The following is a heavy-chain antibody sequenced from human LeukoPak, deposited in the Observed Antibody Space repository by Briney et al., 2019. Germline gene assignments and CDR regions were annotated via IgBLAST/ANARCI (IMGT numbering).Heavy chain of an antibody. CDR2: IGGSGGST. D-gene: IGHD3-10*01. Sequence: TGGSLRLSCAASGFTFSSYAMSWVRQAPGKGLEWVSAIGGSGGSTYYADSVKGRFTISRDNSKNTVYLQMNSLRAEDTAVYYCAKARSAVRGVIGDFDYWGQGTLVTVSS. J-gene: IGHJ4*02. CDR1: GFTFSSYA. CDR3: AKARSAVRGVIGDFDY. V-gene: IGHV3-23*01.